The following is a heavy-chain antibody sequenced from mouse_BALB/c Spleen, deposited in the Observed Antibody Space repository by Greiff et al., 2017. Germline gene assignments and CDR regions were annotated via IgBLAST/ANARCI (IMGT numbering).Heavy chain of an antibody. D-gene: IGHD2-14*01. CDR1: GYSITSDYA. CDR3: ARRSYRSAFDY. Sequence: EVQLQESGPGLVKPSQSLSLTCTVTGYSITSDYAWNWIRQFPGNKLEWMGYISYSGSTSYNPSLKSRISITRDTSKNQFFLQLNSVTTEDTATYYCARRSYRSAFDYWGQGTTLTVSS. CDR2: ISYSGST. V-gene: IGHV3-2*02. J-gene: IGHJ2*01.